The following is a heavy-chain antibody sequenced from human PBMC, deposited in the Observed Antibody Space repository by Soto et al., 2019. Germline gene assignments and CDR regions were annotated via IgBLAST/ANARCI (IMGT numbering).Heavy chain of an antibody. J-gene: IGHJ4*02. Sequence: SETVSLTCIVSGESISSSSYYWGWIRQPPGKGLEWIGSIYYSGRTYYNPSFKSRVTISIDTSKNQFSLKLSSVTATDTAVYYCARQRTTVVTQAYFDHWGQGALVTVSS. CDR2: IYYSGRT. CDR3: ARQRTTVVTQAYFDH. CDR1: GESISSSSYY. V-gene: IGHV4-39*01. D-gene: IGHD2-21*02.